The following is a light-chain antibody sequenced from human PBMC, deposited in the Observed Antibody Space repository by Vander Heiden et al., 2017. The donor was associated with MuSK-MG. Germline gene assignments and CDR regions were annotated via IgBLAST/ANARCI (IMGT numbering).Light chain of an antibody. CDR2: STN. J-gene: IGLJ3*02. CDR3: AAWDDSRNGPV. CDR1: DSNIGTST. Sequence: QSVLTQPPSASGTPGQRVTISCSGSDSNIGTSTVSWYQQLPGMAPQLLIYSTNNRPSGVPDRFSGAKSGPSASLIISGLQSEDEADYSCAAWDDSRNGPVFGGGTKLTVL. V-gene: IGLV1-44*01.